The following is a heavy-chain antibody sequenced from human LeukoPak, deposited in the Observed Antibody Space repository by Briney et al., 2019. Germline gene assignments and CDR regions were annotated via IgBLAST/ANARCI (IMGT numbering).Heavy chain of an antibody. D-gene: IGHD5-12*01. Sequence: GGSLRLSCAASGFTFSSYEMNWVRQAPGKGLEWVSYISSSSSIIYYADSVKGRFTISRDNSKNTLYLQMNSLRAEDTAVYYCARGYSGYDENDYWGQGTLVTVSS. V-gene: IGHV3-48*01. CDR2: ISSSSSII. CDR1: GFTFSSYE. J-gene: IGHJ4*02. CDR3: ARGYSGYDENDY.